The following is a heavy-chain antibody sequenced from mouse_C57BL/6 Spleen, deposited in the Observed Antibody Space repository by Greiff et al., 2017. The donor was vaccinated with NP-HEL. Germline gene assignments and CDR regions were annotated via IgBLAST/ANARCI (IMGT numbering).Heavy chain of an antibody. CDR3: ARCPFYYGSSCYFDY. D-gene: IGHD1-1*01. CDR2: IYPGDGDT. J-gene: IGHJ2*01. CDR1: GYAFSSYW. V-gene: IGHV1-80*01. Sequence: VQLQQSGAELVKPGASVKISCKASGYAFSSYWMNWVKQRPGKGLEWIGQIYPGDGDTNYNGKFKGKATLTADKSSSTAYRQLSSLTSEDSAVYFCARCPFYYGSSCYFDYWGQGTTLTVSS.